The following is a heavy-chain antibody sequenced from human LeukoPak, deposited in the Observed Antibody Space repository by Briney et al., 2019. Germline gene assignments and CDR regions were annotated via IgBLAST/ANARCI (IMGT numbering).Heavy chain of an antibody. CDR1: GGSFSGYY. CDR3: ARGRVRYGDYVNYYYGMDV. V-gene: IGHV4-34*01. D-gene: IGHD4-17*01. J-gene: IGHJ6*02. CDR2: INHSGST. Sequence: SETLSLTCAVYGGSFSGYYWSWIRQPPGKGLEWIGEINHSGSTNYNPSLKSRVTISVDTSKNQFSLKLSSVTAADTAVYYCARGRVRYGDYVNYYYGMDVWGQGTTVTVSS.